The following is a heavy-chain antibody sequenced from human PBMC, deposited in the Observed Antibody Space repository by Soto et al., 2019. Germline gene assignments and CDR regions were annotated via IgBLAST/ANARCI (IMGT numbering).Heavy chain of an antibody. CDR3: ISRARSSMVIDY. D-gene: IGHD2-2*01. CDR1: GSSFSGSA. CDR2: IRSKANNYAT. J-gene: IGHJ4*02. Sequence: EVQLVESGGGLVHPGGSLKLSCAASGSSFSGSAMHWVRQASGKGLEWVGRIRSKANNYATEYAASVKGRFTISRDDSKNTEYLQMNSLKAEDTAVYDCISRARSSMVIDYWGQGTLVTVSS. V-gene: IGHV3-73*01.